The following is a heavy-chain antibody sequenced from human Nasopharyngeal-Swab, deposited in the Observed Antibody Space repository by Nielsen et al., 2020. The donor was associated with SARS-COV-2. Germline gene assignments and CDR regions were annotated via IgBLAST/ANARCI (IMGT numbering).Heavy chain of an antibody. CDR3: ASDGSGWSRDY. V-gene: IGHV3-21*06. CDR2: IGHDGRAT. D-gene: IGHD6-13*01. CDR1: GFTFTSYS. J-gene: IGHJ4*02. Sequence: GESLKISCEASGFTFTSYSINWFRQAPGKGLEWVSLIGHDGRATFYPDSLKGRFTTSRDNAQNFVYLQINSPRAEDTAVYYCASDGSGWSRDYWGQGTLVTVSS.